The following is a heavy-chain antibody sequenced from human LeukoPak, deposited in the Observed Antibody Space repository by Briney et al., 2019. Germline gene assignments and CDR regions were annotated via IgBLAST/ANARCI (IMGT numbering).Heavy chain of an antibody. CDR1: GGSISSYY. J-gene: IGHJ3*01. CDR3: ARVGEGAFDF. D-gene: IGHD3-10*01. CDR2: IYYSGST. V-gene: IGHV4-59*12. Sequence: PSETLSLTCTVSGGSISSYYWSWIRQPPGKGLEWIGYIYYSGSTNYNPSLKSRVTISVDTSKNQFSLKLSFVTAADTAVYYCARVGEGAFDFWGQGTMVTVSS.